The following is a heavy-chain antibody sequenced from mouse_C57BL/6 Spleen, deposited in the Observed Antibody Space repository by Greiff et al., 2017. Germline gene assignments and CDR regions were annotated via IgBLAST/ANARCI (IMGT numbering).Heavy chain of an antibody. Sequence: EVQRVESGGGLVQPKGSLKLSCAASGFRFNTYAMNWVRQAPGKGLEWVARIRSKSNNYATYYADSVKDRFTISRDDSESMLYLQMNNLKTEDTAMYYCVGNSWFAYWGQGTLVTVSA. D-gene: IGHD2-1*01. CDR2: IRSKSNNYAT. V-gene: IGHV10-1*01. CDR3: VGNSWFAY. J-gene: IGHJ3*01. CDR1: GFRFNTYA.